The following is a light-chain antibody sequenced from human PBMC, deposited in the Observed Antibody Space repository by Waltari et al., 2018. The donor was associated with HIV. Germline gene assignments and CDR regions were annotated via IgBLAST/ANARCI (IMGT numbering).Light chain of an antibody. CDR1: VGDIGSYNF. CDR2: DVR. CDR3: SSYSRQCDSYI. Sequence: QSVLTQPASMSGSPGQSITIPCTGSVGDIGSYNFVSWFQKYPDQAPTLIIFDVRSRPSGVSSRFSGSKSGNSASLTISGLQTEDEAIYFCSSYSRQCDSYIFGTGT. V-gene: IGLV2-14*01. J-gene: IGLJ1*01.